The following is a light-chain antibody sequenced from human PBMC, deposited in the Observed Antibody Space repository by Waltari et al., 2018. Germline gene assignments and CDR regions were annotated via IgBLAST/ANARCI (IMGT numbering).Light chain of an antibody. CDR3: QSYDSSQWV. J-gene: IGLJ3*02. CDR1: SGSIIKHY. V-gene: IGLV6-57*01. CDR2: EDN. Sequence: MLTHPHSVTESPGKTVTIACTRISGSIIKHYMQWFQQRPDSSPTTVIYEDNQRPSEVPDRFSGSIDSSSNSASLTISGLKTEDEADYYCQSYDSSQWVFGGGTKLTVL.